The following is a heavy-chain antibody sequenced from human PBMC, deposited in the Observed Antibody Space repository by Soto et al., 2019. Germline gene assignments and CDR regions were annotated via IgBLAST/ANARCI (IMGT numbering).Heavy chain of an antibody. CDR1: GGSMSSYY. V-gene: IGHV4-59*01. J-gene: IGHJ6*04. Sequence: SETLSLTCSVSGGSMSSYYWSWIRQPPGKGLEWIAYIYYTGSTNYNPSLKSRVTISVDTSKNQFSLKLSSVTAADTAVYYCARIGNRGRQIYGMDVWGEGSTVTVSS. CDR2: IYYTGST. D-gene: IGHD1-1*01. CDR3: ARIGNRGRQIYGMDV.